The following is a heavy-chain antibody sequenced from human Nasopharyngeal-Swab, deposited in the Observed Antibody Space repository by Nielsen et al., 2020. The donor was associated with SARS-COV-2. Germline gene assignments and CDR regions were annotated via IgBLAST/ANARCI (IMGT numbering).Heavy chain of an antibody. CDR3: ARDGTGTTWALGTPYYYYGMDV. D-gene: IGHD4-23*01. Sequence: GESLKISCAASGFTFSSYEMNWVRQAPGKGLEWVSYISSSGSTIYYADSVKGRFTISRDNAKNSLYLQTNSLRAEDTAVYYCARDGTGTTWALGTPYYYYGMDVWGQGTTVTVSS. CDR1: GFTFSSYE. V-gene: IGHV3-48*03. J-gene: IGHJ6*02. CDR2: ISSSGSTI.